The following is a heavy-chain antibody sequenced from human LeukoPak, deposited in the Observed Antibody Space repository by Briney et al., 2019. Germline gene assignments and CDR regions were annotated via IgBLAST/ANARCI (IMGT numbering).Heavy chain of an antibody. CDR1: GYTFTDNY. V-gene: IGHV1-2*06. CDR2: VNPDSGGI. Sequence: GASAKVSCKASGYTFTDNYIHWVRQAPGQGLEWMGRVNPDSGGINYAQKFQGRVTMTRDTSTSTVYMELSSLRSEDTAVYYCARAHYSNPLLKDYWGQGTLVTVSS. D-gene: IGHD4-11*01. J-gene: IGHJ4*02. CDR3: ARAHYSNPLLKDY.